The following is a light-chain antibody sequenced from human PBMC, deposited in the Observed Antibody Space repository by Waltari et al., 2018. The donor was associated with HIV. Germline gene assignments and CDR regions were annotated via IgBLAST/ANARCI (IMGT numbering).Light chain of an antibody. CDR3: SSYAGSSALVV. J-gene: IGLJ2*01. Sequence: QSALTQPASVSGSPGQSITITCTGTSSDVGSYDLVSWYQQHLGKAPKRMIYEVYRRPAGVFNRFSGSKPGNTASLTITGLQAEDEADYYCSSYAGSSALVVFGGGTKVTVL. CDR2: EVY. V-gene: IGLV2-23*02. CDR1: SSDVGSYDL.